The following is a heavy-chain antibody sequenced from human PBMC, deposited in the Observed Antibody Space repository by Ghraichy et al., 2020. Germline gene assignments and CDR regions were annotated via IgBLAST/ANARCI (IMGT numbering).Heavy chain of an antibody. CDR1: GGSISSYY. CDR2: IYYSGST. CDR3: ARVGYSYGYGWFDP. D-gene: IGHD5-18*01. J-gene: IGHJ5*02. Sequence: SETLSLTCTVSGGSISSYYWSWIRQPPGKGLEWIGYIYYSGSTNYNPSLKSRVTISVDTSKNQFSLKLSSVTAADTAVYYCARVGYSYGYGWFDPWGQGTLVTSPQ. V-gene: IGHV4-59*01.